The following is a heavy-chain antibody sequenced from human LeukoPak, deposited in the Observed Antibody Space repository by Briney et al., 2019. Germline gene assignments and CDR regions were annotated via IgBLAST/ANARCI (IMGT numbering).Heavy chain of an antibody. CDR1: GFTFSSYT. D-gene: IGHD3-10*01. CDR2: ISGNSNYI. Sequence: PGGSLRLSCAASGFTFSSYTMTLVRQAPGKGLEWVSSISGNSNYILYARSLKGRFTFSRGDYSLYLQMHSLRAEDTAVYYCARLVGNYASGKFDSWGQGTLVTVSS. CDR3: ARLVGNYASGKFDS. V-gene: IGHV3-21*01. J-gene: IGHJ4*02.